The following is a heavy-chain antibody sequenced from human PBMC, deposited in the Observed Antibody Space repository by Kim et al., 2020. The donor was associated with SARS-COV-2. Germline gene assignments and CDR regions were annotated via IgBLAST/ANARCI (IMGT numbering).Heavy chain of an antibody. CDR1: GGTFSSYA. D-gene: IGHD1-1*01. V-gene: IGHV1-69*13. J-gene: IGHJ4*02. CDR3: ARKARYNWNVPYYFDY. CDR2: IIPIFGTA. Sequence: SVKVSCKASGGTFSSYAISWVRQAPGQGLEWMGGIIPIFGTANYAQKFQGRVTITADESTSTAYMELSSLRSEDTAVYYCARKARYNWNVPYYFDYWGQGTLVTASS.